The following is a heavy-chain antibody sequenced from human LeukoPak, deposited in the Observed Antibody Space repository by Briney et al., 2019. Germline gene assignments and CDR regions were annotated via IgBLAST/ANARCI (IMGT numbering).Heavy chain of an antibody. CDR2: INPSGGST. D-gene: IGHD6-6*01. CDR1: GYTFTSYY. CDR3: AKYSSSTDGPDY. V-gene: IGHV1-46*01. J-gene: IGHJ4*02. Sequence: ASVKVSCKASGYTFTSYYMYWVRQAPGQGLEWMGIINPSGGSTSYAQKFQGRVTMTRDTSTSTVYMELSSLRSEDTAVYYCAKYSSSTDGPDYWGQGTLVTVSS.